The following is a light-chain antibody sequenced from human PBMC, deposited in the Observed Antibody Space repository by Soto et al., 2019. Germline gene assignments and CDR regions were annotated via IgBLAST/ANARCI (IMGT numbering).Light chain of an antibody. V-gene: IGLV2-14*03. CDR2: DVN. CDR3: SSHSSSSTLVV. CDR1: SSDVGGYNY. Sequence: QSVLTQPASMSGSPGQSITISCTGTSSDVGGYNYVSWYRQHPGKAPKLMIYDVNNRPSGVSNRFSDSKSGNTASLTISGLQAEDEADYYCSSHSSSSTLVVFGGGTKLTVL. J-gene: IGLJ2*01.